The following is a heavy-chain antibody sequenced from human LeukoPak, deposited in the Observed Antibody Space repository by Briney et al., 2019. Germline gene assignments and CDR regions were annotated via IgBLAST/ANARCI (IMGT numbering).Heavy chain of an antibody. CDR3: ARGSSSTWDDPFDI. CDR2: INHSGNT. V-gene: IGHV4-34*01. Sequence: PSETLSLTCAVYGGSFSGYYWSWIRQPPGKGLEWIGEINHSGNTNYNPSLKSRVTISVDTSKNQFSLKLTSVTAADTAVYFCARGSSSTWDDPFDIWGQGTMVTVSS. CDR1: GGSFSGYY. J-gene: IGHJ3*02. D-gene: IGHD6-13*01.